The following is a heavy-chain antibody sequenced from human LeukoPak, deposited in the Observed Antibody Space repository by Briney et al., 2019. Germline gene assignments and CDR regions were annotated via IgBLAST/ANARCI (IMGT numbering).Heavy chain of an antibody. CDR3: ARLYCSSTSCSQRRAFDI. CDR1: GYTFTSYY. V-gene: IGHV1-46*01. J-gene: IGHJ3*02. Sequence: VASVKVSCKASGYTFTSYYMHWVRQAPGQGLEWMGIINPSGGSTSYAQKFQGRVTMTRDTSTSTVYMELSSLRSEDTAVYYCARLYCSSTSCSQRRAFDIWGQGTMVTVSS. CDR2: INPSGGST. D-gene: IGHD2-2*01.